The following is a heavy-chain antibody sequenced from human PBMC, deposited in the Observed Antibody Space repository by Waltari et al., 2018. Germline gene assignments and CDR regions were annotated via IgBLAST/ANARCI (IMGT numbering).Heavy chain of an antibody. CDR1: ASNDVNNS. J-gene: IGHJ4*02. CDR2: IDSGGDA. Sequence: DVQLVEHGGGLVQPGGSVRRACADSASNDVNNSKSWVRQPPGKGLDWIPLIDSGGDAFYADSVKGRFTISRDNSKNTLYLQMNSLRAEDTAVYYCARPSSGSHNYWGRGTLVTVSS. D-gene: IGHD1-26*01. V-gene: IGHV3-66*01. CDR3: ARPSSGSHNY.